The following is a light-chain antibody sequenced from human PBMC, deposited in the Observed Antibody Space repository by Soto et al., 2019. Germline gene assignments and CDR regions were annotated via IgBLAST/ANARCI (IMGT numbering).Light chain of an antibody. J-gene: IGKJ1*01. CDR2: AAS. Sequence: DIQMTQSPSSLSASIGDRVSITCRASQSISAYLNWYQKESGQAPKLLMYAASTLQSGVPSRFSGSGSGTDFTLTISSLQPEDSATYFCQQSYTMPWTFGQGTKVDIK. V-gene: IGKV1-39*01. CDR3: QQSYTMPWT. CDR1: QSISAY.